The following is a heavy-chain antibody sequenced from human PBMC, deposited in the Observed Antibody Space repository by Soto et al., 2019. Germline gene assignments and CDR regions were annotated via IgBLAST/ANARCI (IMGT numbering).Heavy chain of an antibody. CDR2: IYYSGST. Sequence: SQPLSLTCTVSDGSIRSGGYYWSWIRQHPGKGMEWIGYIYYSGSTYYNPSLKSRVTISVDTSKNQFSLKLSSVTAADTAVYYCARSPKREIGHIIVATIFDYWGQGTLVTVSS. D-gene: IGHD5-12*01. J-gene: IGHJ4*02. V-gene: IGHV4-31*03. CDR3: ARSPKREIGHIIVATIFDY. CDR1: DGSIRSGGYY.